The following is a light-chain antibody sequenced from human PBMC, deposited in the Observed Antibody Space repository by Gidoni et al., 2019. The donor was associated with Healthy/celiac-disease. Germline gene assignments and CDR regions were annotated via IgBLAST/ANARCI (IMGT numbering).Light chain of an antibody. Sequence: EIVLTQSPATLSLSTGDRATLSCRASQSVSSYLAWYQQKPGQAPRLLIYYASNRATGSPARFSGSGSGTDFTLTISSLEPEDFAVYYCQQRSNWPPSTFGQGTRLEIK. J-gene: IGKJ5*01. CDR2: YAS. CDR1: QSVSSY. V-gene: IGKV3-11*01. CDR3: QQRSNWPPST.